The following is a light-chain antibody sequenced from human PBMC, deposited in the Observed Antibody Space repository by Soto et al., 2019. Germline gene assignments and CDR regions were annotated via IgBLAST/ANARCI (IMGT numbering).Light chain of an antibody. CDR3: SSYTIYTTYV. J-gene: IGLJ1*01. CDR2: GVS. Sequence: QSVLTQPASVSGSPGQSITISCTGTSTDVGAHDFVSWYQHHPGKAPKLMIYGVSDRPSGVSDRFSGSKSANTASLTISGFQPEDEADYYCSSYTIYTTYVFGTGTKVTVL. CDR1: STDVGAHDF. V-gene: IGLV2-14*03.